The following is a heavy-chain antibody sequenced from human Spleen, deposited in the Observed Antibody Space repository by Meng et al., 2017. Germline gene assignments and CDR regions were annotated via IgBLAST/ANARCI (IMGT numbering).Heavy chain of an antibody. CDR1: EYTFTGYG. Sequence: QVQPVQSGPEVKKPGASGKLCCKASEYTFTGYGVSWVRQAPGQGLGWMAWLGAHDGDTSHAPKFQGRVTVSADRPTATAYMELRSLRSDDTAVYYCARGTPGRSYSDYWGQGTLVTVSS. J-gene: IGHJ4*02. CDR2: LGAHDGDT. CDR3: ARGTPGRSYSDY. D-gene: IGHD3-10*01. V-gene: IGHV1-18*01.